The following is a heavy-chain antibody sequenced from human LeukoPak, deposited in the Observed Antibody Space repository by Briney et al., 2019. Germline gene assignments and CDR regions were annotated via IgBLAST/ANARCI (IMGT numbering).Heavy chain of an antibody. CDR3: AKDAVSGDGYWEFDH. J-gene: IGHJ4*02. CDR1: GFTFNNFA. CDR2: VLQSGVDT. V-gene: IGHV3-23*01. Sequence: GGSLRLSCAASGFTFNNFAMTWVRQAPGKGLEWVAGVLQSGVDTDYADSVKGRFNISRDNSKNTLYLQMSSLRVEDTATYYCAKDAVSGDGYWEFDHWGQGTLVTVSS. D-gene: IGHD5-24*01.